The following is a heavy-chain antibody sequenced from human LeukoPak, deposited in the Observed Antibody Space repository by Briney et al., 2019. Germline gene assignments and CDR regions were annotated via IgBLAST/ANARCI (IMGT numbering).Heavy chain of an antibody. CDR2: IYYSGST. D-gene: IGHD6-13*01. CDR3: ARSSIAAAGGFDY. V-gene: IGHV4-30-4*08. Sequence: SETLSLTCTVSGGSISRSSSYWGWIRQPPGKGLEWIGYIYYSGSTYYNPSLKSRVTISVDTSKNQFSLKLSSVTAADTAVYYCARSSIAAAGGFDYWGQGTLVTVSS. CDR1: GGSISRSSSY. J-gene: IGHJ4*02.